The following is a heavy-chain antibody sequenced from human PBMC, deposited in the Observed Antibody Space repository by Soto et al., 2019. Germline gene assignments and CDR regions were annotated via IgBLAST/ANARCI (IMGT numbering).Heavy chain of an antibody. CDR1: GASISSSDYY. V-gene: IGHV4-30-4*01. Sequence: SETLSLTCTVSGASISSSDYYWSWIRQPLGKGLEWIGYSHDSGSTYYNPSLKSRVTISIDTSKNQFSLKLTSVTATDTAIYFCAREIRYCTNGVCYSYGLDVWGQGTTVTVSS. CDR2: SHDSGST. J-gene: IGHJ6*02. D-gene: IGHD2-8*01. CDR3: AREIRYCTNGVCYSYGLDV.